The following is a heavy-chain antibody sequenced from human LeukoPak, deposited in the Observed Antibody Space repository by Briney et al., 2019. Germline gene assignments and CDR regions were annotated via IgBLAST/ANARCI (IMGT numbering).Heavy chain of an antibody. CDR3: ARDDPAFGVVSDY. J-gene: IGHJ4*02. D-gene: IGHD3-3*01. Sequence: GGSLRLSCAASGFIFSDYSMNWVRQAPGKGLEWISYIGLSSGRTMYADSVKGRFTISGDNAKNSLHLQMNSLRVGDTAVYYCARDDPAFGVVSDYWGQGTLVTVSS. CDR1: GFIFSDYS. CDR2: IGLSSGRT. V-gene: IGHV3-48*04.